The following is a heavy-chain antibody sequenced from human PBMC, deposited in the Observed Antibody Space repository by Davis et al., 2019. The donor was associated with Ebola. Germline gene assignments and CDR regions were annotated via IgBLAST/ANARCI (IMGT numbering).Heavy chain of an antibody. Sequence: PSDTLSLTCAVSGGSISSSNWWSCVRQPPGKGLEWIGEIYHSGSTNYNPSLKSRVTISVDKSKNQFSLKLSSVTAADTAVYYCASRIGGIAAAGIHYWGQGTLVTVSS. J-gene: IGHJ4*02. V-gene: IGHV4-4*02. D-gene: IGHD6-13*01. CDR2: IYHSGST. CDR3: ASRIGGIAAAGIHY. CDR1: GGSISSSNW.